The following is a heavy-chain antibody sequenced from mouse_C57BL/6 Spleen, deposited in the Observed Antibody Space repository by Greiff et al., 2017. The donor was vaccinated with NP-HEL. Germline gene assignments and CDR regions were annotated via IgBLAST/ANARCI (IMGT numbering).Heavy chain of an antibody. CDR2: IYPGDGDT. Sequence: VQLQQSGPELVKPGASVKISCKASGYAFSSSWMNWVKQRPGKGLEWIGRIYPGDGDTNYNGKFKGKATLTADKSSSTAYMQLSSLTSEYSAVYFCAGYYYGSSYGYYAMDYWGQGTSVTVSS. J-gene: IGHJ4*01. CDR3: AGYYYGSSYGYYAMDY. D-gene: IGHD1-1*01. CDR1: GYAFSSSW. V-gene: IGHV1-82*01.